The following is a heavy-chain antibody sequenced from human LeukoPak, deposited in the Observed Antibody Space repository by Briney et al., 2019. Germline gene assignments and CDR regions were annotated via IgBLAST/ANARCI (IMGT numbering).Heavy chain of an antibody. Sequence: GESLRLSCAASGFTINIYWMSWVRQAPGKGLEWVANIKQDGSEKYYVDSVKGRFTISRDSAKNSLYLQMNSLRAEDTAIYYCARWASGWDYWGQGTLVTVSS. J-gene: IGHJ4*02. CDR2: IKQDGSEK. V-gene: IGHV3-7*04. CDR1: GFTINIYW. D-gene: IGHD6-19*01. CDR3: ARWASGWDY.